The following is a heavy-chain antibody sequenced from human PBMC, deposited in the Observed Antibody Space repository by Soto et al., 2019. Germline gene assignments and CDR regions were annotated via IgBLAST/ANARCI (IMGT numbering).Heavy chain of an antibody. V-gene: IGHV4-61*01. CDR3: AREGIAAAAIDY. D-gene: IGHD6-13*01. Sequence: LSLTCTVSGGSLSSGSYYWSWIRQPPGKGLEWIGYIYYSGSTNYNPSLKSRVTISVDTSQNQFSLKLSSVTGADTAVYYCAREGIAAAAIDYWGQGTLVTVSS. CDR2: IYYSGST. J-gene: IGHJ4*02. CDR1: GGSLSSGSYY.